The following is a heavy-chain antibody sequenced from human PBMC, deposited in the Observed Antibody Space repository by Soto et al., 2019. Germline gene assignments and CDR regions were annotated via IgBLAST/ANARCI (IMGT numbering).Heavy chain of an antibody. CDR3: ARDSILVSRALIAEAATNYYGMDV. CDR1: GGSISSSNW. V-gene: IGHV4-4*02. CDR2: IYHSGST. Sequence: SETLSLTCAVSGGSISSSNWWSWFRQPPGKGLEWIGEIYHSGSTNYNPSLKSRVTISVDKSKNQFSLKLSSVTAADTAVYYCARDSILVSRALIAEAATNYYGMDVWGQGTTGT. J-gene: IGHJ6*02. D-gene: IGHD6-13*01.